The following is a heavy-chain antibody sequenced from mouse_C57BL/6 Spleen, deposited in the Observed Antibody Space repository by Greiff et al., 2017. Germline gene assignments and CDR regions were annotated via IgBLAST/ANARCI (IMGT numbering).Heavy chain of an antibody. J-gene: IGHJ2*01. D-gene: IGHD4-1*01. CDR2: ISSGGSYT. Sequence: EVHLVESGGDLVKPGGSLKLSCAASGFTFSSYGMSWVRQTPDKRLEWVATISSGGSYTYYPDSVKGRFTISRDNAKNTLYLQMSRLKSEDTAMYYCARQELGPIDYWGQGTTLTVSS. CDR1: GFTFSSYG. V-gene: IGHV5-6*01. CDR3: ARQELGPIDY.